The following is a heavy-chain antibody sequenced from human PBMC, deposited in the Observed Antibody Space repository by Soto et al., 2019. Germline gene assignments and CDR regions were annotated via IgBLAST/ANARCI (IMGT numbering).Heavy chain of an antibody. CDR1: GFTFSSYG. D-gene: IGHD4-17*01. CDR2: IWYDGSNK. Sequence: PGGSLRLSCAASGFTFSSYGMHWVRQAPGKGLEWVAVIWYDGSNKYYADSVKGRFTISRDNSKNTLYLQMNSLRAEDTAVYYCARRDGGAYYYYGMDVWGQGTTVTVS. CDR3: ARRDGGAYYYYGMDV. V-gene: IGHV3-33*01. J-gene: IGHJ6*02.